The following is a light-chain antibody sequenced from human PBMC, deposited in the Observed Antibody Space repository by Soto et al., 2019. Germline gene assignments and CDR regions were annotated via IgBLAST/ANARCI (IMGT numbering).Light chain of an antibody. Sequence: EIVLTQSPVILSLSPGDRATLSCRASQSVSSFIAWYQQKPGQAPRLLIYDAFNRASGIPARFSGSGSGTEFTLTISSLEPEDFAVYYCQQRSSWPSFGPGTKVDVK. V-gene: IGKV3-11*01. CDR2: DAF. J-gene: IGKJ3*01. CDR3: QQRSSWPS. CDR1: QSVSSF.